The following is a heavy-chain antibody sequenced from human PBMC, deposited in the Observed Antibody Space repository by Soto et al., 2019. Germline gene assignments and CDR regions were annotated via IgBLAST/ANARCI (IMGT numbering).Heavy chain of an antibody. J-gene: IGHJ3*02. CDR2: ISAYKGNT. Sequence: ASVKVSCKASGYTFTSYGISWVRQAPGQGLEWMGWISAYKGNTNYAQKHQGRVTMTTDTSTSTAYMELRSLKFDDTAVYYCARDPEGDYGVFDIGGQGKMVTVSS. CDR3: ARDPEGDYGVFDI. V-gene: IGHV1-18*01. CDR1: GYTFTSYG. D-gene: IGHD4-17*01.